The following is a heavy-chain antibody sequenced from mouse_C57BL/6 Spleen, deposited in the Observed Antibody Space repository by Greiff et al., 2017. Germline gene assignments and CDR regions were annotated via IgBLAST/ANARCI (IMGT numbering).Heavy chain of an antibody. J-gene: IGHJ3*01. CDR3: ARRGGYDGGFAY. CDR2: INPNNGGT. Sequence: EVQLQQSGPELVKPGASVKIPCKASGYTFTDYNMDWVKQSHGKSLEWIGDINPNNGGTFYNQKFKGKATLTVDKSSSTAYMELRSLTSEDTGVDYCARRGGYDGGFAYWGQGTLVTVSA. CDR1: GYTFTDYN. V-gene: IGHV1-18*01. D-gene: IGHD2-2*01.